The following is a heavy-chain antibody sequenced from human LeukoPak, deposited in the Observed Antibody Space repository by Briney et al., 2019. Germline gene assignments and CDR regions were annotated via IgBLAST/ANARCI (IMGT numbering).Heavy chain of an antibody. V-gene: IGHV4-59*01. CDR3: AREGSGSWAWYFDY. D-gene: IGHD1-26*01. CDR2: IYYSGST. CDR1: GGSISSYY. J-gene: IGHJ4*02. Sequence: PSETLSLTCTVSGGSISSYYWSWIRQPPGKGLEWIGYIYYSGSTNYNPSLKIRVTISVDTSKNQFSLKLSSVTAADTAVYYCAREGSGSWAWYFDYWGQGTLVTVSS.